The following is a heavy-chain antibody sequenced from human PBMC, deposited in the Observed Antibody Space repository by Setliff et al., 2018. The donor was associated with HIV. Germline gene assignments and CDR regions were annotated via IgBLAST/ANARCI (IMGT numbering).Heavy chain of an antibody. CDR2: IFTTGST. V-gene: IGHV4-61*09. J-gene: IGHJ6*02. Sequence: PSETLSLTCTVTGDSISSGSSYWSLIRQPAGKGLEWIGHIFTTGSTKYNPSLRSRAAISLDTSTNSFSLQLHSLTAGDTAEYFCARAGMAVISSAFHVWGQGSWVTVSS. D-gene: IGHD6-19*01. CDR3: ARAGMAVISSAFHV. CDR1: GDSISSGSSY.